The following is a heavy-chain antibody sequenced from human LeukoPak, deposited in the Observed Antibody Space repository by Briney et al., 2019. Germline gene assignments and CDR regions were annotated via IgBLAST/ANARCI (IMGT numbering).Heavy chain of an antibody. J-gene: IGHJ4*02. V-gene: IGHV4-34*01. CDR1: GGSFSGYY. Sequence: SETLSLTCAVYGGSFSGYYWSWIRQPPGKGLEWIGEINHSGSTNYNPSLKSRVTISVDTSKNQFSLKLSSVTAADTAVYYCARGGGRYCSSTSCYVYAGPYYLDYWGQGTLVTVSS. CDR3: ARGGGRYCSSTSCYVYAGPYYLDY. D-gene: IGHD2-2*01. CDR2: INHSGST.